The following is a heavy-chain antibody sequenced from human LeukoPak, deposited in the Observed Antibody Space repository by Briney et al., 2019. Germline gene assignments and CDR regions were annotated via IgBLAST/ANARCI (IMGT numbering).Heavy chain of an antibody. CDR3: ARDVGVGYSYAFDF. V-gene: IGHV1-3*01. D-gene: IGHD5-18*01. Sequence: GASVDVSCTASGYTFTNYALQWVRQAPGQRLEWMGWINAGNGNTRYSQRFQGRVTISRDTSASTVYMALSSLKSEDTAIYYCARDVGVGYSYAFDFWGQGTLVTVSS. CDR1: GYTFTNYA. CDR2: INAGNGNT. J-gene: IGHJ4*02.